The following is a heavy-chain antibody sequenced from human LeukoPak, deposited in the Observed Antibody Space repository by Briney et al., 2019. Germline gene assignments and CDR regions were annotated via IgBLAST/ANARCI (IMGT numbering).Heavy chain of an antibody. J-gene: IGHJ3*02. CDR2: IYYSGST. CDR3: ARGDSSDAFDI. D-gene: IGHD3-22*01. V-gene: IGHV4-39*07. CDR1: GGSISSSSCY. Sequence: SETLSLTCTVSGGSISSSSCYWGWIRQPPGKGLEWIGSIYYSGSTYYNPSLKSRVTISVDTSKNQFSLKLSSVTAADTAVYYCARGDSSDAFDIWGQGTMVTVSS.